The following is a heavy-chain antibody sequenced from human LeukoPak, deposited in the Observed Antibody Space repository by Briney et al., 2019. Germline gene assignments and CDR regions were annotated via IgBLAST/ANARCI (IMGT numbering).Heavy chain of an antibody. CDR2: ISYDGSNK. V-gene: IGHV3-30*04. D-gene: IGHD3-10*01. Sequence: SGGSLRLSCAASGFTFSSYAMHWVCQAPGKGLEWVAVISYDGSNKYYADSVKGRFTISRDNSKNTLYLQMNSLRAEDTAVYYCAREGVYYGSGSYGDYWGQGTLVTVSS. J-gene: IGHJ4*02. CDR3: AREGVYYGSGSYGDY. CDR1: GFTFSSYA.